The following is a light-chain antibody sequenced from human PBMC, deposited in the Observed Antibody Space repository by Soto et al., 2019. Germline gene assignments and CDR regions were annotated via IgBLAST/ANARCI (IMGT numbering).Light chain of an antibody. Sequence: ENVLTQSPGTLSLSPGERATLSCRASQSITSYLAWYQQKPGQAPRLLIYDVSKRATGIPARFSGSGSGTDFTLTISSLEPEDFVVYYCQQRINWPLTFGGGTKVEIK. V-gene: IGKV3-11*01. CDR3: QQRINWPLT. J-gene: IGKJ4*01. CDR2: DVS. CDR1: QSITSY.